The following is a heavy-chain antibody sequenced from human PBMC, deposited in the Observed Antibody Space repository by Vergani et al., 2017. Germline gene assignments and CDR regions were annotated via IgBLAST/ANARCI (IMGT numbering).Heavy chain of an antibody. V-gene: IGHV3-9*01. CDR3: AKDRGVSNYYYMDG. D-gene: IGHD3-10*01. Sequence: EVQLVESGGGLIQPGRSLRLSCAASVFTFDYAMHWVRQAPGKGLEWVSGISWNSGKIDYADSVKGRFIISRDNVKNSLYLQMNSLRAEDTALYYCAKDRGVSNYYYMDGWGKGTTVTVSS. CDR2: ISWNSGKI. CDR1: VFTFDYA. J-gene: IGHJ6*03.